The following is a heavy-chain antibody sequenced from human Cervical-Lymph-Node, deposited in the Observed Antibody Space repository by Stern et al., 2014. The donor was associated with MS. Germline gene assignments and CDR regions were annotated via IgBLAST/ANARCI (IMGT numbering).Heavy chain of an antibody. J-gene: IGHJ4*02. Sequence: EVQLVESGAEVKKPGESLKISCKGSGYSFTSYWIGWVRQMPGKGLEWMGVIYPGDSDTRYSPSFQGQVTVSAGKSISPAYLQWSSLKASDTAIYYCARHSTDSGSYYADYWGRGTLVTVSS. CDR1: GYSFTSYW. V-gene: IGHV5-51*01. CDR2: IYPGDSDT. CDR3: ARHSTDSGSYYADY. D-gene: IGHD1-26*01.